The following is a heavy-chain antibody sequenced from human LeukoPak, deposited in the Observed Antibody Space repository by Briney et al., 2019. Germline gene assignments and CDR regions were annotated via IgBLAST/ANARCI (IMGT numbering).Heavy chain of an antibody. CDR2: ISSSAAYT. Sequence: GGSLRPSCAASGFTFNDYYMTWIRQAPGKGLEWLSYISSSAAYTRSADSVKGRFTISRDDARNSLYLQMNSLRVEDTAVYYCAATSSSPYQFDFWGQGTLVTVSS. J-gene: IGHJ4*02. D-gene: IGHD2-2*01. V-gene: IGHV3-11*03. CDR1: GFTFNDYY. CDR3: AATSSSPYQFDF.